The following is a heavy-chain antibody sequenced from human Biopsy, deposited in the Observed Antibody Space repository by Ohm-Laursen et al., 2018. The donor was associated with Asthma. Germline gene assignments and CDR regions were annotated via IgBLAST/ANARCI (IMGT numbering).Heavy chain of an antibody. CDR3: AKERYYDFWSGYPI. Sequence: SLRLSCTASGFSFNSYGMHWVRQAPGKGLEWVAVMSFDGRQTYYADSVKGRFTISRDNSKNTLYLQMNSLKAEDTAVYYCAKERYYDFWSGYPIWGQGTMVTVSS. D-gene: IGHD3-3*01. CDR1: GFSFNSYG. J-gene: IGHJ3*02. CDR2: MSFDGRQT. V-gene: IGHV3-30*18.